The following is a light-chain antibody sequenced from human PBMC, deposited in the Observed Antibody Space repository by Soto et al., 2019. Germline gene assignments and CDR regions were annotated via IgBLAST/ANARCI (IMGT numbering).Light chain of an antibody. J-gene: IGKJ5*01. V-gene: IGKV3-15*01. Sequence: EIVLTQSAGTLSLSPGERATLSCRASQSVSSSYLAWYQQKPGQAPRLLIYHASARATGIPARFSGSGSGTEFTLTISSLQSEDFAVYYCQQFHNWPPITFGQGTRLEI. CDR3: QQFHNWPPIT. CDR2: HAS. CDR1: QSVSSSY.